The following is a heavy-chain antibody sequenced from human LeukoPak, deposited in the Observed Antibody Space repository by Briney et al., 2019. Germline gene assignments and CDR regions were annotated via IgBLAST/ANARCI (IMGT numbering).Heavy chain of an antibody. Sequence: GGSLRLSCEASGFLFRSCAMSWVRQAPGKGLEWLSTITITDGGAYYIDSVKGRFTMSRDNSKNTLYLQMNSLRAEDTAVYYCAREAWRPYLDYWGQGTPVTVSS. CDR1: GFLFRSCA. D-gene: IGHD3-3*01. J-gene: IGHJ4*02. V-gene: IGHV3-23*01. CDR3: AREAWRPYLDY. CDR2: ITITDGGA.